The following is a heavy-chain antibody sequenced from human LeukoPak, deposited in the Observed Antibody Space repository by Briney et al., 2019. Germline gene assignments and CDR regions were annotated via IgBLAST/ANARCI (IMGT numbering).Heavy chain of an antibody. Sequence: SETLSLTCTVSGGPISSYYWSWIRQPPGKGLEWIGYIYYSGSTNYNPSLKSRVTISVDTSKNQFSLKLSSVTAADTAVYYCARRLWFGELSPHDAFDIWGQGTMVTVSS. D-gene: IGHD3-10*01. J-gene: IGHJ3*02. V-gene: IGHV4-59*08. CDR3: ARRLWFGELSPHDAFDI. CDR2: IYYSGST. CDR1: GGPISSYY.